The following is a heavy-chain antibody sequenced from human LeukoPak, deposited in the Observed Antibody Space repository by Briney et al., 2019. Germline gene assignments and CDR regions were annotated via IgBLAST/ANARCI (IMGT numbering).Heavy chain of an antibody. CDR1: GFTVSNNY. J-gene: IGHJ4*02. D-gene: IGHD6-13*01. V-gene: IGHV3-53*01. CDR2: IYSGGST. CDR3: ARGQRAAAGFDS. Sequence: GGSLRLSCAASGFTVSNNYMNWVRQAPGKGLEWVSVIYSGGSTYYADSVQGRFTISRDNSKHTLYLQMNSLRAEDTAVYYCARGQRAAAGFDSWGQGTLVTVSS.